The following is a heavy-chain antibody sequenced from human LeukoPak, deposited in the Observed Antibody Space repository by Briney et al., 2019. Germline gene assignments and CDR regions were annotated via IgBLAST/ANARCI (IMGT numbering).Heavy chain of an antibody. V-gene: IGHV4-59*01. Sequence: SETLSLTCTVSGGSISSYYWRWIRQPPGKGLEWIGYIYYSGSTNYNPSLKSRVTISVDTSKNQFSLKLSSVTAADTAVYYCARGYSSSPINWFDPWGQGTLVTVSS. J-gene: IGHJ5*02. CDR3: ARGYSSSPINWFDP. D-gene: IGHD6-6*01. CDR2: IYYSGST. CDR1: GGSISSYY.